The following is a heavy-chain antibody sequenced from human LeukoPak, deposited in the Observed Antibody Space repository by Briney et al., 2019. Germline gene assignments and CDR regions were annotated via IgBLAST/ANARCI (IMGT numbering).Heavy chain of an antibody. Sequence: SETLSLTCAVYGGSFSGYYWCWIRQPPGKGLEWIGEINHSGSTNYNPSLKSRVTISVDTSKNQFSLKLSSVTAADTAVYYCARGLDIVVVPAAALYFDYWGQGTLVTVSS. J-gene: IGHJ4*02. CDR3: ARGLDIVVVPAAALYFDY. CDR1: GGSFSGYY. V-gene: IGHV4-34*01. CDR2: INHSGST. D-gene: IGHD2-2*03.